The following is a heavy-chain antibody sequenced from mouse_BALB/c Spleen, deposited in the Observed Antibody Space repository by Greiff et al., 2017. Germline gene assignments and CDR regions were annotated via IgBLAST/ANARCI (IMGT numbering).Heavy chain of an antibody. CDR2: INPSSGYT. V-gene: IGHV1-4*01. CDR1: GYTFTSYT. D-gene: IGHD2-14*01. CDR3: DYRYDGAMDY. J-gene: IGHJ4*01. Sequence: VKLQESGAELARPGASVKMSCKASGYTFTSYTMHWVKQRPGQGLEWIGYINPSSGYTNYNQKFKDKATLTADKSSSTAYMQLSSLTSEDSAVYYCDYRYDGAMDYWGQGTSVTVSS.